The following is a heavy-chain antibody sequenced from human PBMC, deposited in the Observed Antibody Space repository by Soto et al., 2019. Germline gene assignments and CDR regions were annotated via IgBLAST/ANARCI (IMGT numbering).Heavy chain of an antibody. V-gene: IGHV1-69*06. CDR3: ARSRVDCSSTSCPPGSWFDP. CDR1: GGTFSSYA. CDR2: IIPIFGTA. D-gene: IGHD2-2*01. Sequence: QVQLVQSGAEVKKPGSSVKVSCKASGGTFSSYAISWVRQAPGQGLEWVGGIIPIFGTANYAQKFQGRVTITADKSTSTAYMELSSLRSEDTAVYYCARSRVDCSSTSCPPGSWFDPWGQGTLVTVSS. J-gene: IGHJ5*02.